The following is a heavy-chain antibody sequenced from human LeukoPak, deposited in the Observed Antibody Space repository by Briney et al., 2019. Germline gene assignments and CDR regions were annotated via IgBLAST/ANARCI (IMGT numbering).Heavy chain of an antibody. CDR3: ARSEYSFDY. CDR1: GFTFSSFA. CDR2: INSDGSSS. J-gene: IGHJ4*02. V-gene: IGHV3-74*01. Sequence: GGSLRLSCAASGFTFSSFAMTWVRQAPGKGLVWVSRINSDGSSSTYADSVKGRFTISRDNAKNTLYLQMNSLRVEDTAVYYCARSEYSFDYWGQGTLVTVSS.